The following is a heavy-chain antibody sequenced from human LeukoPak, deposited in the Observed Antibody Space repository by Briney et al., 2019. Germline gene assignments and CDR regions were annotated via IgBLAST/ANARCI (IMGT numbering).Heavy chain of an antibody. CDR2: IYTSGST. CDR1: GRSISSYY. J-gene: IGHJ4*02. V-gene: IGHV4-4*07. CDR3: SRWRGWHFDY. Sequence: PSETLSLTCTVSGRSISSYYWSWIRQPAGKGLEWIGRIYTSGSTNYNPSLKKRVTMSVDTSKNQFSLNLTAVTAAATPVYYLSRWRGWHFDYWGQGTLVTVSS. D-gene: IGHD6-19*01.